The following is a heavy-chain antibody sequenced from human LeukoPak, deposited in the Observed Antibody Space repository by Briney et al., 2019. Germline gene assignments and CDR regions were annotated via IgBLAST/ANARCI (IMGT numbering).Heavy chain of an antibody. Sequence: GGSLRLSCAASGFTVSSIYMSWVRQAPGKGLEWVSSISSSSSYIYYADSVKGRFTISRDNAKNSLYLQMNSLRAEDTAVYYCARDYYGSGSQFDYWGQGTLVTVSS. CDR3: ARDYYGSGSQFDY. CDR1: GFTVSSIY. D-gene: IGHD3-10*01. J-gene: IGHJ4*02. CDR2: ISSSSSYI. V-gene: IGHV3-21*04.